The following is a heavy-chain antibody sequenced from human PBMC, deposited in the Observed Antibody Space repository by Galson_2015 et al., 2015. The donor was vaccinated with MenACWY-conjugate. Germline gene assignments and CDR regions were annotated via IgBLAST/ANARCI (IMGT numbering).Heavy chain of an antibody. J-gene: IGHJ5*02. D-gene: IGHD2-2*01. Sequence: SLRLSCAASGFTFSSYWMHWVRQAPGKGLVWVSRINSDGSSTSYADSVKGRFTISRDNAKNTLYLQMNSLRAEDTAVYYCASMQGRFNWFDPWGQGTLVTVSS. CDR3: ASMQGRFNWFDP. V-gene: IGHV3-74*01. CDR1: GFTFSSYW. CDR2: INSDGSST.